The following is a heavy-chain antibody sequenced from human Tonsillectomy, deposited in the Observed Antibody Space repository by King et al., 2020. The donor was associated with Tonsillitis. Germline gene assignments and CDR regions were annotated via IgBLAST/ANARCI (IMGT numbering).Heavy chain of an antibody. J-gene: IGHJ4*02. CDR1: GYTFTSYY. CDR3: ARDGEVATIQGVYYFDY. D-gene: IGHD5-12*01. Sequence: HVQLVQSGAEVKKPGASVKVSCKASGYTFTSYYMHWARQAPGQGLEWMGIINPSGGSTSYAQKFQGRVTMTRDTSTSTVYMELSSLRSEDTAVYYCARDGEVATIQGVYYFDYWGQGTLVTVSS. V-gene: IGHV1-46*01. CDR2: INPSGGST.